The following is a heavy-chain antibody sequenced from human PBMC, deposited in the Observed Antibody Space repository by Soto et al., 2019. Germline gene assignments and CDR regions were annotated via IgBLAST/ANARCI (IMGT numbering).Heavy chain of an antibody. D-gene: IGHD1-26*01. CDR1: GYTFTSYY. CDR3: ARVALSGGGWLDP. V-gene: IGHV1-46*01. J-gene: IGHJ5*02. Sequence: QVQLVQSGAEVKKPGASVNVSCKASGYTFTSYYMHWVRQAPGQGLEWMGIINPRGGSTTYAQKFKGKVTVTRNTSTSPVYMKLSNLRSDDTAIYYGARVALSGGGWLDPWGQGTLVTVSS. CDR2: INPRGGST.